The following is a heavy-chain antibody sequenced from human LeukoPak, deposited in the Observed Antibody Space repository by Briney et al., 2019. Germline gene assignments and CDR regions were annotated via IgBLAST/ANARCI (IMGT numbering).Heavy chain of an antibody. D-gene: IGHD3-10*01. V-gene: IGHV3-53*01. CDR3: ARAAWFGELSLMDV. CDR2: IYSGGST. Sequence: GGSLRLSCAASGFTVSSNYMSWVRQAPGKGLEWVSVIYSGGSTYYADSVKGRFTISRDNSKNTLYLQMNSLRAEDTAVYYCARAAWFGELSLMDVWGKGTTVTVSS. CDR1: GFTVSSNY. J-gene: IGHJ6*03.